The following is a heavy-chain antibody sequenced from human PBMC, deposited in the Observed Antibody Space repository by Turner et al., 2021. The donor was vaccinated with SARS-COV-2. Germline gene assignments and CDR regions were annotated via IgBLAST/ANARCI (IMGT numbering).Heavy chain of an antibody. D-gene: IGHD5-18*01. CDR2: ISWNSGSI. CDR3: AKGSGYSYELGFDY. J-gene: IGHJ4*02. CDR1: GFTFDDYA. V-gene: IGHV3-9*01. Sequence: EVQLVESGGGLVQPGRSLRLACAASGFTFDDYAMNWVRQGPGKGLEWVSGISWNSGSIGYADSVKGRFTISRDNAKNSLYLQMNSLRAEDTALYYCAKGSGYSYELGFDYWGQGTLVTVSS.